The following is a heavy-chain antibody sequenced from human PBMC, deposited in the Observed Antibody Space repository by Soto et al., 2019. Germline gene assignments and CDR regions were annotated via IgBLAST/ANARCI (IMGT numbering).Heavy chain of an antibody. CDR3: ATGSSSPYYYYGMDV. Sequence: SETLSLTCTVSGGSISSSSYYWGWIRQPPGKGLEWIGSIYYSGSTYYNPSLKSRVTISVDTSKNQFSLKLSSVTAADTAVYYCATGSSSPYYYYGMDVWGQGTTVTVSS. J-gene: IGHJ6*02. D-gene: IGHD6-6*01. CDR2: IYYSGST. CDR1: GGSISSSSYY. V-gene: IGHV4-39*01.